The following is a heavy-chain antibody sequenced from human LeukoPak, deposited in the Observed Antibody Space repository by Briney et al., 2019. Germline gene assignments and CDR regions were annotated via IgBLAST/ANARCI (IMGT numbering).Heavy chain of an antibody. CDR3: ARILSSAWGELGY. CDR2: IRADGSDK. J-gene: IGHJ4*02. CDR1: GFTFSSFG. Sequence: GGTLRLSCAASGFTFSSFGMSWVRQAPGKGLEWVTFIRADGSDKYYRHSVKGRFTISRDNSQNTLFLQMNSLRAEDTAVYYCARILSSAWGELGYWGQGTLVTVSS. V-gene: IGHV3-30*02. D-gene: IGHD6-19*01.